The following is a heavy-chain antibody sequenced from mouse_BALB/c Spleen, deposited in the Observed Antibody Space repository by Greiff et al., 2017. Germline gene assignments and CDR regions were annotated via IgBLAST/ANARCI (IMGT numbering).Heavy chain of an antibody. D-gene: IGHD2-1*01. CDR1: GYAFTNYL. J-gene: IGHJ4*01. Sequence: QVQLQQSGAELVRPGTSVKVSCKASGYAFTNYLIEWVKQRPGQGLEWIGVINPGSGGTNYNEKFKGKATLTADKSSSTAYMQLSSLTSDDSAVYFCARDYGNHYAMDYWGQGTSVTVSA. CDR3: ARDYGNHYAMDY. CDR2: INPGSGGT. V-gene: IGHV1-54*01.